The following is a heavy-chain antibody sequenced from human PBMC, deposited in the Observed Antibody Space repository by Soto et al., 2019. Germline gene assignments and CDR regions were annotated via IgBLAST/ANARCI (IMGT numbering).Heavy chain of an antibody. D-gene: IGHD2-21*02. CDR2: ISWNSGTI. J-gene: IGHJ6*02. V-gene: IGHV3-9*01. Sequence: GGSLRLSCAASGFIFDEYDMHWVRQAPGKGLEWVSGISWNSGTIGYAYSVKGRFSISRDNGKNSLYVQMNRLRVEVTVLYVCAKAPGDIASGRHDGDDYGMDVWGQGTTVTVSS. CDR1: GFIFDEYD. CDR3: AKAPGDIASGRHDGDDYGMDV.